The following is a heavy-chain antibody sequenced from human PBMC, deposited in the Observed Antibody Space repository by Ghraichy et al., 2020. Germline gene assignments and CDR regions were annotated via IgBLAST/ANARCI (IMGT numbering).Heavy chain of an antibody. CDR1: GFTFSSYA. V-gene: IGHV3-23*01. Sequence: GGSLRLSCAASGFTFSSYAMSWVRQAPGKGLEWVSAISGSGGSTYYADSVKGRFTISRDNSKNTLYLQMNSLRAEDTAVYYCAKEGGDYYGDYVFPFLGVKLASKIFDYWGQGTLVTVSS. J-gene: IGHJ4*02. D-gene: IGHD4-17*01. CDR3: AKEGGDYYGDYVFPFLGVKLASKIFDY. CDR2: ISGSGGST.